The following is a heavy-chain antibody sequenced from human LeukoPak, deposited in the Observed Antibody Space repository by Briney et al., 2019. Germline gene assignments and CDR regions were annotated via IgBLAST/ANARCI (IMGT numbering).Heavy chain of an antibody. CDR3: ARDTYDSSGYYAHLDY. J-gene: IGHJ4*02. V-gene: IGHV3-7*01. CDR2: IKQDGSEK. Sequence: GGSLRLSCAASGFTFSCYWMSWVRQAPGKGLEWVANIKQDGSEKYYVDSVKGRFTISRDNAKNPLYLQMSSLRAEDTAVYYCARDTYDSSGYYAHLDYWGQGTLVNVSS. CDR1: GFTFSCYW. D-gene: IGHD3-22*01.